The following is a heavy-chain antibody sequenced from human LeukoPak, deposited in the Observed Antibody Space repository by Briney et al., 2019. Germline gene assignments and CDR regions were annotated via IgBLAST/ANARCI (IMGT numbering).Heavy chain of an antibody. Sequence: GGSLRLSCAASGFIFSSYEMNWVRQAPGKGLEWVGRIKSKTDGGTTDYAGTVKGRFTISRDDSKKTLYLQMNSLKTEDTAVYYCTTDIVVVPAGMRGYWGQGTLVTVSS. D-gene: IGHD2-2*01. J-gene: IGHJ4*02. CDR1: GFIFSSYE. CDR3: TTDIVVVPAGMRGY. V-gene: IGHV3-15*01. CDR2: IKSKTDGGTT.